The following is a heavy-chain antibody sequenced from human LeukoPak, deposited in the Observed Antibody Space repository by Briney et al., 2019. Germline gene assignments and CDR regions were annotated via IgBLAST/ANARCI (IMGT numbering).Heavy chain of an antibody. V-gene: IGHV1-69*06. J-gene: IGHJ4*02. CDR2: IIPIFGTA. CDR1: GGTFSSYA. Sequence: SVKVSCKASGGTFSSYAISWVRQAPGQGLEWMGGIIPIFGTANYAQKFQGRVTITADKSTSTAYMELSSLRSEDTAVYYCAREGWYNGSGSYYNPHYFDYWGQGTLVTVSS. D-gene: IGHD3-10*01. CDR3: AREGWYNGSGSYYNPHYFDY.